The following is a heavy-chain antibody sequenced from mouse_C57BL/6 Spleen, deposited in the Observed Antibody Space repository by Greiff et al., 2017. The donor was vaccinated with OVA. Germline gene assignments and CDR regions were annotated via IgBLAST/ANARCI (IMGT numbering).Heavy chain of an antibody. Sequence: VQLKQSGPELVKPGASVKISCKASGYSFTGYYMHWVKQSHGNILDWIGYIYPYNGVSSYNQKFKGKATLTVDKSSSTAYMELRSLTSEDSAVYYCARERIYSNSRYFDVWGTGTTVTVSS. J-gene: IGHJ1*03. CDR2: IYPYNGVS. D-gene: IGHD2-5*01. CDR3: ARERIYSNSRYFDV. V-gene: IGHV1-31*01. CDR1: GYSFTGYY.